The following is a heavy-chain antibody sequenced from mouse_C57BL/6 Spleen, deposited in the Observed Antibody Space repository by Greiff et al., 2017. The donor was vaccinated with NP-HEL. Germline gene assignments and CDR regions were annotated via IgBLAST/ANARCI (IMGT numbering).Heavy chain of an antibody. Sequence: EVQLQQSGPELVKPGDSVKISCKASGYSFTGYFMNWVMQSHGKSLEWIGRINPYNGDTFYNQKFKGKATLTVDKSSSTAHMELRSLTSEDSAVYYCARTGDYDGTAYYFDYWGQGTTLTVSS. V-gene: IGHV1-20*01. J-gene: IGHJ2*01. CDR1: GYSFTGYF. CDR3: ARTGDYDGTAYYFDY. D-gene: IGHD2-4*01. CDR2: INPYNGDT.